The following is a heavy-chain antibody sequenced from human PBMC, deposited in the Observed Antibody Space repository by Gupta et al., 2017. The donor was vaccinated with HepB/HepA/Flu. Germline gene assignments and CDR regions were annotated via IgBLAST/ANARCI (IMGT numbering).Heavy chain of an antibody. Sequence: EVQLVESGGGLVQPGGSLRLSCPASGFPFSSHWMAGVRQAPGKGLEWVANINEAGSGRNYAGSVKGRFTISRDNARNSLYLQMSSLRDEDTAIYYCTTKSYWGQGTLVTVSS. CDR1: GFPFSSHW. CDR3: TTKSY. V-gene: IGHV3-7*01. J-gene: IGHJ4*02. CDR2: INEAGSGR.